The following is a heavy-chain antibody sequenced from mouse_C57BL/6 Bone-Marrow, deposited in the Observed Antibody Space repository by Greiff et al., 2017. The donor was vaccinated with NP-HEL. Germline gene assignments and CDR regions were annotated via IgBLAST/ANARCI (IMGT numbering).Heavy chain of an antibody. Sequence: VQLQQSGPGLVKPSQTVFLTCTVTGISITTGYYRWSWIRQFPGNKLEWIGYIYYSGTITYNPSLTSRTTITRDTPKNQFFLEMNSLTAEDTATYYCAREWGDGYLDYWGQGTTLTVSS. CDR1: GISITTGYYR. D-gene: IGHD2-3*01. J-gene: IGHJ2*01. CDR3: AREWGDGYLDY. V-gene: IGHV3-5*01. CDR2: IYYSGTI.